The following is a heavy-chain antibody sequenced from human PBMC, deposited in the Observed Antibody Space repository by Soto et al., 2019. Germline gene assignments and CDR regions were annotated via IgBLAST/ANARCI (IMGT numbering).Heavy chain of an antibody. CDR2: IYYSGST. Sequence: KTSETLSLTCTVSGGSISSYYWSWIRQPPGKGLEWIGYIYYSGSTNYNPSLKSRVTISVDTSKNQFSLKLSSVTAADTAVYYCARHPPSGDYVRVFDYWGQGTLVTVSS. V-gene: IGHV4-59*08. CDR3: ARHPPSGDYVRVFDY. CDR1: GGSISSYY. J-gene: IGHJ4*02. D-gene: IGHD4-17*01.